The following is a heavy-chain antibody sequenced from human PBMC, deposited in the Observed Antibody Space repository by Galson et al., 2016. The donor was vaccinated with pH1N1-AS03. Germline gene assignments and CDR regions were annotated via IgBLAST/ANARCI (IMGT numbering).Heavy chain of an antibody. J-gene: IGHJ4*02. D-gene: IGHD4-17*01. CDR3: GPNPEYGEGAY. V-gene: IGHV3-7*01. CDR1: GFAFSRYW. Sequence: SLRLSCAASGFAFSRYWMSWVRQAPGKGLEWVGNLNPDGDYKQYVDSVKGRFTISRDNTRNSLYLQMNSLRVEETAIYYCGPNPEYGEGAYWGQGALVTVSS. CDR2: LNPDGDYK.